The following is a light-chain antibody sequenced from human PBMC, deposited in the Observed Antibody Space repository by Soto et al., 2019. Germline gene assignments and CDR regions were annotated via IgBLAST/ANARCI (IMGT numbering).Light chain of an antibody. Sequence: QSVLTQPRSVSGSPGQSVTISCTGTSSDVGAYNYVSWYQQHPGKAPTLIIYDVTKRPSGVPDRFSGSKSGNTASLTISGLQAEDEADYYCSSYAGRYPTVFGTGTKLTVL. CDR2: DVT. CDR3: SSYAGRYPTV. J-gene: IGLJ1*01. CDR1: SSDVGAYNY. V-gene: IGLV2-11*01.